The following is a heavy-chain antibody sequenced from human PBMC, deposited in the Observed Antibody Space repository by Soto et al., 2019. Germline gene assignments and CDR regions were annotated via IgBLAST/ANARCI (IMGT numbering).Heavy chain of an antibody. CDR1: GGSISSVGYY. CDR3: ARGLDYDSSGYYYPYYFDY. CDR2: IYYSGST. V-gene: IGHV4-31*03. D-gene: IGHD3-22*01. Sequence: SETLSLTCTVSGGSISSVGYYWSWIRQHPGKGLEWIGYIYYSGSTYYNPSLKSRVTISVDTSKNQFSLKLSSVTAADTAVYYCARGLDYDSSGYYYPYYFDYWGQGTLVTVSS. J-gene: IGHJ4*02.